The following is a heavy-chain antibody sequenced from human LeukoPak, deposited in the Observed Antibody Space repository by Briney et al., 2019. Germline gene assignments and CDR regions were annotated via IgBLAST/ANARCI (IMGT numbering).Heavy chain of an antibody. J-gene: IGHJ5*02. CDR1: GYTLTELS. CDR2: FDPEDGET. V-gene: IGHV1-24*01. D-gene: IGHD6-19*01. CDR3: ATQIYSSGGNWFDP. Sequence: ASVKVSCKVSGYTLTELSMRWVRQAPGKGLEWMGGFDPEDGETIYAQKFQGRVTMTEDTSTDTAYMELSSLRSEDTAVYYCATQIYSSGGNWFDPWGQGTLVTVSS.